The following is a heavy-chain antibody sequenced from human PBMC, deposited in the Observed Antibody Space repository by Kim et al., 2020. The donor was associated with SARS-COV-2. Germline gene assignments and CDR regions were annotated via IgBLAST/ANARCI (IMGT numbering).Heavy chain of an antibody. CDR3: ARERYYYGMDV. Sequence: SETLSLTCNVSGGSISSGDYYWSWIRQPPGKGLEWIGYIYYSGSTYYNPSLKSRVTISVDTSKNQFSLKLSSVTAADTAVYYCARERYYYGMDVWGQGTTVTVSS. CDR2: IYYSGST. CDR1: GGSISSGDYY. V-gene: IGHV4-30-4*01. J-gene: IGHJ6*02.